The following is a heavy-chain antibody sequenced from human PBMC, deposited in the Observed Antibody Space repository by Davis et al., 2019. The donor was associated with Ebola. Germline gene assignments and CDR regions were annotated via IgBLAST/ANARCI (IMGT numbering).Heavy chain of an antibody. V-gene: IGHV4-39*07. CDR2: IYHSGST. J-gene: IGHJ5*02. Sequence: PSETLSLTCTVSGGSISSGDYYWSWIRQPPGKGLEWIGEIYHSGSTNYNPSLKSRVTISVDKSKNQFSLKLSSVTAADTAVYYCARDVYDVLRFTGGFDPWGQGTLVTVSS. D-gene: IGHD3-3*01. CDR3: ARDVYDVLRFTGGFDP. CDR1: GGSISSGDYY.